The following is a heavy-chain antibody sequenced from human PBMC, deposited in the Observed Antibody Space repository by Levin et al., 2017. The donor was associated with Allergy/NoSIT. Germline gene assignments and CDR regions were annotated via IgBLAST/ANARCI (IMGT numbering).Heavy chain of an antibody. CDR2: INPSSGST. J-gene: IGHJ4*02. D-gene: IGHD6-19*01. CDR1: GYTFTNYY. V-gene: IGHV1-46*01. CDR3: ARRASALASTSYFDY. Sequence: ASVKVSCKASGYTFTNYYIHWVRQAPGQGLEWMGVINPSSGSTSYAQKLQGRVTMTRDTSTSTVYMELSSLRSGDTALYYCARRASALASTSYFDYWGQGTLVTVSS.